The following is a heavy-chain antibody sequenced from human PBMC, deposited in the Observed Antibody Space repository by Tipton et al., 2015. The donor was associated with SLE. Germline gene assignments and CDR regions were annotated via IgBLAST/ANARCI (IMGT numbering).Heavy chain of an antibody. V-gene: IGHV4-59*08. CDR1: GGSISSYY. CDR3: ARSPTYDYVWGSYHFDN. CDR2: IHYSGST. D-gene: IGHD3-16*02. J-gene: IGHJ4*02. Sequence: TLSLTCTFSGGSISSYYWSWIRQPPGKGLEWIGYIHYSGSTNYNPSLKSRVTISVDTSKNHLSVRLSSVTAADTAMYFCARSPTYDYVWGSYHFDNWGQGTLVTVSS.